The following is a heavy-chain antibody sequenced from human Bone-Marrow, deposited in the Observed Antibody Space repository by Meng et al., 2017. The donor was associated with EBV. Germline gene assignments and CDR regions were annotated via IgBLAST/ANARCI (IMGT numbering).Heavy chain of an antibody. J-gene: IGHJ4*02. V-gene: IGHV4-61*01. D-gene: IGHD2/OR15-2a*01. Sequence: QVQLQGPGPGPVKPSETLSLTCVVSGVSVNSGTYHWSWIRQSPGKGLEWIGYIYDTGTTIYNPSLNSRVTILLETSKNQFSLRLHSVTTADTAVYYCAKSRSSTPGIVDDWGQGTLVTVSS. CDR3: AKSRSSTPGIVDD. CDR1: GVSVNSGTYH. CDR2: IYDTGTT.